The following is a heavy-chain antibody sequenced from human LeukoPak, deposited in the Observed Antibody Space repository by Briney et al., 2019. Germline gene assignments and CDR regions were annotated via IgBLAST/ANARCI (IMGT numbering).Heavy chain of an antibody. Sequence: GASVKVSCKASGDTFSSYGISWVRQAPGQGLEWMGGIIPIFGTTNYAQKFQGRVTITADDSTSTAYIDLSSLTSEDTAVYYCARQTSGGYTVFSGKPRGHWFDPWGQGTLVTVSS. CDR1: GDTFSSYG. J-gene: IGHJ5*02. CDR3: ARQTSGGYTVFSGKPRGHWFDP. V-gene: IGHV1-69*13. CDR2: IIPIFGTT. D-gene: IGHD5-24*01.